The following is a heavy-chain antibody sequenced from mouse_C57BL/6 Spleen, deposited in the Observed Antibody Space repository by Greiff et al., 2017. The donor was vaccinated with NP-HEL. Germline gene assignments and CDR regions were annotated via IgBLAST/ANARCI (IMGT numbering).Heavy chain of an antibody. CDR3: TTYDGQEAMDY. CDR2: IDPENGDT. CDR1: GFNIKDDY. Sequence: EVQLQQSGAELVRPGASVKLSCTASGFNIKDDYMHWVKQRPEQGLEWIGWIDPENGDTEYASKFQGKATITADTSSNTAYLQLSSLTSEDTAVYYCTTYDGQEAMDYWGQGTSVTVSS. V-gene: IGHV14-4*01. J-gene: IGHJ4*01. D-gene: IGHD2-3*01.